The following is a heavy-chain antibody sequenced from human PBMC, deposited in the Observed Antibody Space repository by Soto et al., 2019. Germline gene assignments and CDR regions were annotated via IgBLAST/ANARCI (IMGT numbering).Heavy chain of an antibody. Sequence: GGSLRLSCAASGFSVSTNYMNWVRQAPGKGLEWVSVLFSDGRTYYAVSVKGRFTISRDNSKNTAFLQMNSLRADDTAVYYCARATRGTDYAFETWGQGTMVTVS. CDR2: LFSDGRT. D-gene: IGHD2-8*02. CDR3: ARATRGTDYAFET. V-gene: IGHV3-53*01. J-gene: IGHJ3*02. CDR1: GFSVSTNY.